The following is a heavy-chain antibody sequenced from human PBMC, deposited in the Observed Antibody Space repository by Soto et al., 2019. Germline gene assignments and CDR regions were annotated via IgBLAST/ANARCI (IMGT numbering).Heavy chain of an antibody. CDR2: INPSGGST. V-gene: IGHV1-46*01. J-gene: IGHJ6*02. CDR1: GYTFTSYY. Sequence: GASVKVSCKASGYTFTSYYMHWVRQAPGQGLEWMGIINPSGGSTSYAQKFQGRVTMTRDTSTSTVYMELSSLRSEDTAVYYGARDLSEITIFGVVMNKARYGMDVWGQGTTVTVSS. D-gene: IGHD3-3*01. CDR3: ARDLSEITIFGVVMNKARYGMDV.